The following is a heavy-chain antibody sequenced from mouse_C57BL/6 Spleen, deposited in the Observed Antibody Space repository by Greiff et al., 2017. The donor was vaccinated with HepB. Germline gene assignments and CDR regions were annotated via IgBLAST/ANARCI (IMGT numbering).Heavy chain of an antibody. CDR1: GYTFTSYW. J-gene: IGHJ2*01. D-gene: IGHD4-1*01. CDR3: ARGGGTGNY. Sequence: QVQLQQPGAELVKPGASVKLSCKASGYTFTSYWMQWVKQRPGQGLEWIGEIDPSDSYTNYNQKFKGKATLTVDTSSSTAYMQLSSLTSEDSAVYYGARGGGTGNYWGQGTTLTVSS. V-gene: IGHV1-50*01. CDR2: IDPSDSYT.